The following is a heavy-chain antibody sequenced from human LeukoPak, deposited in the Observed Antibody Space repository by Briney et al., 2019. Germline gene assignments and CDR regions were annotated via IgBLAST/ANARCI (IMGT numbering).Heavy chain of an antibody. D-gene: IGHD2-15*01. CDR2: IYYSGST. V-gene: IGHV4-34*01. CDR3: ARVRGGSRYERRGFDP. CDR1: GGSLSGYY. Sequence: SETLSLTCAVYGGSLSGYYWSWIRQPPGKGLEWIGSIYYSGSTYYNPSLKSRVTISVDTSKNQFSLKLSSVTAADTAVYYCARVRGGSRYERRGFDPWGQGALVTVSS. J-gene: IGHJ5*02.